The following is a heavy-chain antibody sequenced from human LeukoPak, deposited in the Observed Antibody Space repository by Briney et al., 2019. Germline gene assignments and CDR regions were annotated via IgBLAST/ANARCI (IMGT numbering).Heavy chain of an antibody. CDR1: GGSISSRSYY. J-gene: IGHJ4*02. CDR2: IYHSGST. V-gene: IGHV4-39*02. Sequence: SETLSLTCNVSGGSISSRSYYWSWLRQPPGKGLEWIATIYHSGSTYYNASLKRRVTISVDTSKSHFSLKLSSVTAADTAMYYCARYTGVNGYYFDYWGQGTLVTVSS. CDR3: ARYTGVNGYYFDY. D-gene: IGHD2-8*01.